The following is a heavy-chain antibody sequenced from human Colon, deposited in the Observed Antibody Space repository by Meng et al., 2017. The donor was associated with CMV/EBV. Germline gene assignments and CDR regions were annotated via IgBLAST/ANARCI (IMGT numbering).Heavy chain of an antibody. V-gene: IGHV1-18*01. CDR3: ATELSRGGY. Sequence: QFRLVMPGTGVKKPGVAVKVCCKASGDTFIDFGISWVRQAPGQGLEWMGWISAYNGNTNYAPEFQGRVTLTTDTSTTTDTSTTTVYMELRSLRSDDTAIYYCATELSRGGYWGQGTLVTVPS. CDR1: GDTFIDFG. CDR2: ISAYNGNT. J-gene: IGHJ4*02.